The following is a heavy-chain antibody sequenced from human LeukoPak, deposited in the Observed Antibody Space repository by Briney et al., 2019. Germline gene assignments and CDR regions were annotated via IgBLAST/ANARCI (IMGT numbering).Heavy chain of an antibody. J-gene: IGHJ4*02. CDR2: IYYSGST. CDR3: ARGRRSITMIVVVISRGGYFDY. Sequence: SETLSLTCTVSGGSISSYYWSWVRQPPGKGLEWIGYIYYSGSTNYNPSLKSRVTISVDTSKNQFSLKLSSVTAADTAVYYCARGRRSITMIVVVISRGGYFDYWGQGTLVTVSS. V-gene: IGHV4-59*12. D-gene: IGHD3-22*01. CDR1: GGSISSYY.